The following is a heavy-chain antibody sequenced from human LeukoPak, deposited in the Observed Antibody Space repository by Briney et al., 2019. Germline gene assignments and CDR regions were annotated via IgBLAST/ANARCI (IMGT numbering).Heavy chain of an antibody. V-gene: IGHV4-30-4*01. CDR2: IYYSGST. CDR3: ASDSFYYYYGMDV. J-gene: IGHJ6*02. Sequence: PSQTLSLTCTVSGGSISSGDYYWSWIRQPPGKGLEWIGYIYYSGSTYYNPSLKSRVTISVDTSKNQFSLKLCSVTAADTAVYYCASDSFYYYYGMDVWGQGTTVTVSS. CDR1: GGSISSGDYY.